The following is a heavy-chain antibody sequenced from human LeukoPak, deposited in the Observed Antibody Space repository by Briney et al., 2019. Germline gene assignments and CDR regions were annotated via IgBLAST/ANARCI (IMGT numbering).Heavy chain of an antibody. CDR3: ARGIMSTVAYFGY. CDR1: GGSISSGGYY. Sequence: SQTLSLTCSVSGGSISSGGYYWSWIRQHPGKGLEWIGDFYYSGSTHYNPSLKSRLSISRDTSKNQFSLRPTSVTAADTAVYYCARGIMSTVAYFGYWGQGSLVTVSS. D-gene: IGHD5/OR15-5a*01. J-gene: IGHJ4*02. V-gene: IGHV4-31*03. CDR2: FYYSGST.